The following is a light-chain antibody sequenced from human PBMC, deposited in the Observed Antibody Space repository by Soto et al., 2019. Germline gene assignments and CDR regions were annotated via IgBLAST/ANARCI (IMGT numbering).Light chain of an antibody. Sequence: EIVLTQSPATLSLSPGERATLSCRASQSVSTYLAWYQHKPGQPPRLLIYTVSNRATGIQARFSGSGSGTDFTLTISSLEPEDFAVYYCQHRGTFGQGTKVDIK. V-gene: IGKV3-11*01. CDR1: QSVSTY. CDR3: QHRGT. CDR2: TVS. J-gene: IGKJ1*01.